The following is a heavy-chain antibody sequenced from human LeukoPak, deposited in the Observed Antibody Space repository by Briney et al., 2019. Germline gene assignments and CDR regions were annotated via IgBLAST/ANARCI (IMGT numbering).Heavy chain of an antibody. CDR1: GFTFRSYG. CDR2: ISGSGGST. V-gene: IGHV3-23*01. D-gene: IGHD2-15*01. J-gene: IGHJ4*02. Sequence: GGSLRLSCAASGFTFRSYGMSWVRQAPGKGLEWVSTISGSGGSTYYADSVKGRFTISRDSSKNTLLLQMNRLRPEDAAVYYCAKAPVTTCRGAFCYPFDYWGLGTLVTVSS. CDR3: AKAPVTTCRGAFCYPFDY.